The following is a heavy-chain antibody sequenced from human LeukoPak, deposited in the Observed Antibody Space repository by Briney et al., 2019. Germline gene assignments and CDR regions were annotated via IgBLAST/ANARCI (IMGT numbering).Heavy chain of an antibody. V-gene: IGHV1-69*01. Sequence: LRASVKVSCKASGGTFSSYAISWVRQAPGQGLEWMGGIIPIFGTANYAQKFQGRVTITADESTSTAYMELSSLRSEDTAVYYCARGVQLPDYYYYYMDVWGKGTTVTVSS. CDR2: IIPIFGTA. CDR3: ARGVQLPDYYYYYMDV. CDR1: GGTFSSYA. J-gene: IGHJ6*03. D-gene: IGHD5-18*01.